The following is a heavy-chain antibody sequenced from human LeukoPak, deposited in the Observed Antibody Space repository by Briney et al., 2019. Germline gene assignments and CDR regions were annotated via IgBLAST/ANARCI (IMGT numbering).Heavy chain of an antibody. CDR1: GYTFTDYY. CDR3: ARDLSGTYQIDY. CDR2: MSPNSGGT. Sequence: ASVKASCKASGYTFTDYYMHWVRQAPGQGLEWMGWMSPNSGGTNYPQKFQGRVTMTRDTSINTAYMELSRLRSDDTAVYYCARDLSGTYQIDYWGQGTLVTVSS. D-gene: IGHD3-10*01. V-gene: IGHV1-2*02. J-gene: IGHJ4*02.